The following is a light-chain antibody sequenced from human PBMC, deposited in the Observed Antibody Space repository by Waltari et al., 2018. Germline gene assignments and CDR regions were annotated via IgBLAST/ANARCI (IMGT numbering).Light chain of an antibody. Sequence: DIVMIQSPDSLAASLGERAPINCKSSQSILYTSNNKNYLAWYQQKPGQPPKLLIYWASTRESGVPDRFTGSGSGTDFTLTISSLQAEDVAVYYCQQYFGTPVTFGQGTKVEIK. CDR3: QQYFGTPVT. CDR1: QSILYTSNNKNY. CDR2: WAS. J-gene: IGKJ1*01. V-gene: IGKV4-1*01.